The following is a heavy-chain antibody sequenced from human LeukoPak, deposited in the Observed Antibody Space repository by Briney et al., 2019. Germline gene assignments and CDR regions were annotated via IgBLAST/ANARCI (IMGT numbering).Heavy chain of an antibody. V-gene: IGHV4-31*03. CDR2: ICYNGST. D-gene: IGHD2-21*02. Sequence: SQTLSLTCTVSGDSISSGGYYWTWIRQHPGKGLEWIGYICYNGSTYYNPSLKSRVTISVDTSKNQFSLKLSSVTAADTAVYYCAALLGDGSIDYWAQGTLVTVSS. J-gene: IGHJ4*02. CDR1: GDSISSGGYY. CDR3: AALLGDGSIDY.